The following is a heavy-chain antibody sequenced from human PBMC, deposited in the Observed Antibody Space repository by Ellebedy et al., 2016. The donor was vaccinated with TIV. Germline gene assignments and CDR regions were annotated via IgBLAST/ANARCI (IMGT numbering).Heavy chain of an antibody. Sequence: GESLKISCAASGFTFSDYYMSWIRQAPGKGLEWVSYISSSGSTIYYADSVKGRFTISRDNAKNSLYLQMNSLRAEDTAVYYCARVKGSGSTRGDYYYGMDVWGQGTTVTVSS. J-gene: IGHJ6*02. V-gene: IGHV3-11*04. CDR2: ISSSGSTI. D-gene: IGHD1-26*01. CDR3: ARVKGSGSTRGDYYYGMDV. CDR1: GFTFSDYY.